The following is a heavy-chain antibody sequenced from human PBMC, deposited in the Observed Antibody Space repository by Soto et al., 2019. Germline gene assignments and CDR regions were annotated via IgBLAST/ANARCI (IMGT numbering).Heavy chain of an antibody. CDR2: ISGDGTST. CDR1: GFTFNNYW. V-gene: IGHV3-74*01. D-gene: IGHD1-1*01. J-gene: IGHJ4*02. Sequence: AAGSLRLSCAASGFTFNNYWMHWVRQTPWKGLVWVSRISGDGTSTTYADSVKGRFTISRDNGKNTLYLQMKSLRVEDTAVYYCARDSVGSHWPPPFDYWGQGALVTVSS. CDR3: ARDSVGSHWPPPFDY.